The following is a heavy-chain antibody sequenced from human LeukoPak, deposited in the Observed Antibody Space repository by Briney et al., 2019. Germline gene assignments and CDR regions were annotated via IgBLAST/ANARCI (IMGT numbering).Heavy chain of an antibody. Sequence: GGSLRLSCAASGFTFSSYAMSWVRQAPGKGLEWVSGISWNSGSIGYADSVKGRFTISRDNAKNSLYLQMNSLRAEDTALYYCAKASGGYYYRNCDYWGQGTLVTVSS. J-gene: IGHJ4*02. V-gene: IGHV3-9*01. CDR1: GFTFSSYA. D-gene: IGHD3-22*01. CDR2: ISWNSGSI. CDR3: AKASGGYYYRNCDY.